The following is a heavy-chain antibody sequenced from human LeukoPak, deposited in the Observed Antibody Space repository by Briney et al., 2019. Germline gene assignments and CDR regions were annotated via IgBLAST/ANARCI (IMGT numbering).Heavy chain of an antibody. CDR3: ASRGYSYGLYYFDY. J-gene: IGHJ4*02. Sequence: PGRSLRLSCAASGFTFSSYGMHWVRQAPGKGLEWVAVISYDGSNKYYADSVKGRFTISRDSSKNTLYLQMNSLRAEDTAVYYCASRGYSYGLYYFDYWGQGTLVTVSS. CDR1: GFTFSSYG. V-gene: IGHV3-30*03. D-gene: IGHD5-18*01. CDR2: ISYDGSNK.